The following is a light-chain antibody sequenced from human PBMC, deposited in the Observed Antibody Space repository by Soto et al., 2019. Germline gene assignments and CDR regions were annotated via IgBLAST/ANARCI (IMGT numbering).Light chain of an antibody. J-gene: IGKJ4*01. CDR2: ATS. CDR1: QSVGNN. CDR3: QQYGDWPLT. Sequence: EIVVTQSPATLSVSPGERATLSCRASQSVGNNFAWYPQNPGHAPRLRIFATSTRATGVPARFSGSGSGTEFTITISSLQSEDFAVYYCQQYGDWPLTFGGGAKVEIE. V-gene: IGKV3-15*01.